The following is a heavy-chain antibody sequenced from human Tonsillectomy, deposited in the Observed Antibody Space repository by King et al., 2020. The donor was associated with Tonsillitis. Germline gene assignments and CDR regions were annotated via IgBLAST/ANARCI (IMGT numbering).Heavy chain of an antibody. Sequence: QLVQSGAEVKKPGASVKVSCKASGYTFTGYYMHWVRQAPGQGLEWMGWINPNSGGTNYAQKFQGRVTMTRDTSISTAYMELSRLRSDDTAVYYCARDFRYYDILTGWNQRGYFDYWGQGTLVTVSS. CDR1: GYTFTGYY. J-gene: IGHJ4*02. V-gene: IGHV1-2*02. D-gene: IGHD3-9*01. CDR3: ARDFRYYDILTGWNQRGYFDY. CDR2: INPNSGGT.